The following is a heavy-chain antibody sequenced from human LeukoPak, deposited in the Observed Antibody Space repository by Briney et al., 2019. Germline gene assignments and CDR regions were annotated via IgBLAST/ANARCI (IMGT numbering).Heavy chain of an antibody. V-gene: IGHV3-7*05. D-gene: IGHD1-26*01. J-gene: IGHJ4*02. CDR1: GFTFSSYW. Sequence: PGGSLRLSCAASGFTFSSYWMSWVRQAPGRGLEWVANIKVDGSEKFYVDSVKGRFTISRDNAKNSLYPQMSSLRAEDTAVYFCASYVGGTTGFDSWGQGTLVTVSS. CDR3: ASYVGGTTGFDS. CDR2: IKVDGSEK.